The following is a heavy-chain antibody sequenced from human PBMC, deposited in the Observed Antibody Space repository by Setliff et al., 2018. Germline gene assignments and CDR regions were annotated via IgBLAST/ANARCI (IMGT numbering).Heavy chain of an antibody. J-gene: IGHJ4*02. Sequence: WASAKVSCKASGYTLNNYAMNWVRQAPGQGFEWMGWINTKTGNPTYAQDFTGRLVFSLDTSVNTAFVQISSLKAEDTAVYYCARDGGNGVDYWGQGTLVTVSS. CDR2: INTKTGNP. CDR3: ARDGGNGVDY. V-gene: IGHV7-4-1*02. CDR1: GYTLNNYA. D-gene: IGHD3-16*01.